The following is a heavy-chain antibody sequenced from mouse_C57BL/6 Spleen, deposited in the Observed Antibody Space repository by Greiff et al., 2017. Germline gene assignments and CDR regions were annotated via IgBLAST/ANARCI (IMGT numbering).Heavy chain of an antibody. CDR1: GFSLTSYG. Sequence: VQLQQSGPGLVAPSQSLSITCTVSGFSLTSYGVDWVRQSPGKGLEWLGVIWGVGSTNYNSALKSRLSISKDNSKSQVFLKMNSLQTDDTAMYYCASRVYYGNYLGAMDYWGQGTSVTVSS. D-gene: IGHD2-1*01. J-gene: IGHJ4*01. CDR2: IWGVGST. CDR3: ASRVYYGNYLGAMDY. V-gene: IGHV2-6*01.